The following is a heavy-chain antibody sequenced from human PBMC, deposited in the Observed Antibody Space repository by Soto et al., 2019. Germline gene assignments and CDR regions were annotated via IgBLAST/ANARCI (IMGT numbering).Heavy chain of an antibody. Sequence: ESGGGVVQPGRSLRLSCAASGFTFSSYGMHWVRQAPGKGLEWVAVIWYDGSNKYYADSVKGRFTISRDNSKNTLYLQMNSLRAEDTAVYYCARDSGPAYFDYWGQGTLVTVSS. D-gene: IGHD2-2*01. J-gene: IGHJ4*02. CDR3: ARDSGPAYFDY. CDR2: IWYDGSNK. CDR1: GFTFSSYG. V-gene: IGHV3-33*01.